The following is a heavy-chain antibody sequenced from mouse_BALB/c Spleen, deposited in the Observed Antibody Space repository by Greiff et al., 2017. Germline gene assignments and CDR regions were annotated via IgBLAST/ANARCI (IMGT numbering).Heavy chain of an antibody. Sequence: VQLQQSGGDLVKPGGSLKLSCAASGFTFSSYGMSWVRQTPDKRLEWVATISSGGSYTYYPDSVKGRFTISRDNAKNTLYLQMSSLKSEDTAMYYCASLYYDYDGPFAYWGQGTLVTVSA. CDR1: GFTFSSYG. D-gene: IGHD2-4*01. V-gene: IGHV5-6*01. J-gene: IGHJ3*01. CDR2: ISSGGSYT. CDR3: ASLYYDYDGPFAY.